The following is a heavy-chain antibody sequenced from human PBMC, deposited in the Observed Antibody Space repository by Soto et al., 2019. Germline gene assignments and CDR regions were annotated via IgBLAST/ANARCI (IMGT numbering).Heavy chain of an antibody. CDR3: AATTAIMITFGGVIVPNFDY. J-gene: IGHJ4*02. Sequence: SVKVSCKASGFTFTSSAMQWVRQARGQRLEWIGWIVVGSGNTNYAQKFQERVTITRDMSTSTAYMELSSLRSEDTAVYYCAATTAIMITFGGVIVPNFDYWGQGTLVTVSS. D-gene: IGHD3-16*02. CDR2: IVVGSGNT. CDR1: GFTFTSSA. V-gene: IGHV1-58*02.